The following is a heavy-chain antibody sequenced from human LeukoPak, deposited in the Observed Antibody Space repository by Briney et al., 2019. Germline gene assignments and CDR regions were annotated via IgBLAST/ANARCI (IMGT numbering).Heavy chain of an antibody. CDR1: GFMFGTYW. D-gene: IGHD1-7*01. J-gene: IGHJ4*02. Sequence: PGGSLRLSCAASGFMFGTYWMTWVRQAPGKGLEWVANIKEDGSEKYYVDSVKGRFTVSRDNAKNSLYLQMNSLRVEDAAVYYCVGMKLGYWGQGALVTVSS. CDR3: VGMKLGY. V-gene: IGHV3-7*01. CDR2: IKEDGSEK.